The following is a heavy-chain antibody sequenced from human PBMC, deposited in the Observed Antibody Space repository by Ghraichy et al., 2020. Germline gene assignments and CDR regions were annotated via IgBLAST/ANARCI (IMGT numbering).Heavy chain of an antibody. CDR1: GFTFTTYT. J-gene: IGHJ3*01. V-gene: IGHV3-21*01. CDR3: ARSGHYYDSSNYYDAFDF. Sequence: GESLNISCAASGFTFTTYTMNWVRQAPGKGLEWVSSVSFTSSYIYYADSVKGRFTISRDNAKNSLYLQMNSLRAEDAAVYYCARSGHYYDSSNYYDAFDFWGRGTMVTVSS. CDR2: VSFTSSYI. D-gene: IGHD3-22*01.